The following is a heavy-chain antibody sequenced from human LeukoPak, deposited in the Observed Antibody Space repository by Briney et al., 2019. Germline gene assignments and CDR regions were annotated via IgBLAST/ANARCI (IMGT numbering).Heavy chain of an antibody. J-gene: IGHJ6*03. CDR3: ARGVDCSSTSCNYYYMDV. CDR1: GGTFSSYA. V-gene: IGHV1-69*05. Sequence: ASVKVSCKASGGTFSSYAISWVRQAPGQGLECMGGIIPIFGTANYAQKFQGRVKITTDESTSTAYMELSSLRSEDTAVYYCARGVDCSSTSCNYYYMDVWGKGTTVTVSS. CDR2: IIPIFGTA. D-gene: IGHD2-2*01.